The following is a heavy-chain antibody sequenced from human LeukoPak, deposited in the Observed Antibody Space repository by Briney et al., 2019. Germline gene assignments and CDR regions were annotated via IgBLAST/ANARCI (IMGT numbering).Heavy chain of an antibody. J-gene: IGHJ4*02. V-gene: IGHV1-18*01. CDR3: ARETYYYGSGSYFFDY. D-gene: IGHD3-10*01. CDR1: AYTFTSYG. CDR2: ISAYNGNT. Sequence: ASVKVSCKASAYTFTSYGISWVRLAPGQGLEWLGWISAYNGNTNYAQKFQGRVTMTTDTSTSTAYMELRSLRSDDTAVYYCARETYYYGSGSYFFDYWGQGTLVTVSS.